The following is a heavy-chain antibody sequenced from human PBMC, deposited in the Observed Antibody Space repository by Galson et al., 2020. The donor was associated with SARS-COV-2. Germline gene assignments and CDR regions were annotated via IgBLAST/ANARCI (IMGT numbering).Heavy chain of an antibody. V-gene: IGHV3-74*03. J-gene: IGHJ4*02. D-gene: IGHD1-1*01. CDR3: ARDGNWKPDY. Sequence: GESLKISCAASGFTFSSYWMHWVRQAPGEGLVWVSRIKSDGSDAKYADSVKGRVTISRDNAKNTLYLQLNSLRVEDTAVYYCARDGNWKPDYWGQGTLGTVSS. CDR2: IKSDGSDA. CDR1: GFTFSSYW.